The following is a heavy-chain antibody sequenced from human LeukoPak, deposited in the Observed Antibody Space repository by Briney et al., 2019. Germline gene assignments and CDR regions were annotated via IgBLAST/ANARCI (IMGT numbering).Heavy chain of an antibody. Sequence: GGSLRLSCAASGFTFSSHWMYWVRQAPGKGLEWVANIKQDGSETFYVDSVKGRFTISRDNAKDSLYLQMNSLRAEDTAEYYCTRIIVEVPGVSDYCDYWGQGTLVTVSS. V-gene: IGHV3-7*05. J-gene: IGHJ4*02. CDR2: IKQDGSET. D-gene: IGHD2-2*01. CDR1: GFTFSSHW. CDR3: TRIIVEVPGVSDYCDY.